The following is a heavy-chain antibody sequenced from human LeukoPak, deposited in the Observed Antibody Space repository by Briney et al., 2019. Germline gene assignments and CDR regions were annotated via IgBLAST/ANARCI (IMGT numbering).Heavy chain of an antibody. CDR1: GGSISSYY. J-gene: IGHJ2*01. CDR3: ARETAAGYWYFDL. CDR2: IYTSGST. V-gene: IGHV4-4*07. Sequence: KPSETLSLTCTVSGGSISSYYWSWIRQPAGKGLEWIGRIYTSGSTNYNSSLKSRVTMSVDPSKNQFSLKLSSVTAADTAVYYCARETAAGYWYFDLWGRGTLVTVSS. D-gene: IGHD6-25*01.